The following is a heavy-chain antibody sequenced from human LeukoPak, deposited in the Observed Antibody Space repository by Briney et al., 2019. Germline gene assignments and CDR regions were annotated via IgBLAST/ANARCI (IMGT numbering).Heavy chain of an antibody. Sequence: GGSLRLSCAASGFTFSSYWMSWVRQAPGKGPEWVANMKYDGSEKYYVDSVKGRFTISRDNAKNSLYLQMNSLRAEDTAVYYCARDIEAAGLFLDYWGQGTLVTVSS. CDR2: MKYDGSEK. D-gene: IGHD6-13*01. CDR3: ARDIEAAGLFLDY. J-gene: IGHJ4*02. V-gene: IGHV3-7*01. CDR1: GFTFSSYW.